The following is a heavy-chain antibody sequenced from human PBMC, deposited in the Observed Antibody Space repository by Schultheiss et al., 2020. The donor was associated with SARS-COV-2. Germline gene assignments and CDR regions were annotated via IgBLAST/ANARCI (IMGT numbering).Heavy chain of an antibody. CDR1: GYTFTGYY. J-gene: IGHJ6*03. CDR2: INPNSGGT. Sequence: ASVKVSCKASGYTFTGYYMHWVRQAPGQGLEWMVWINPNSGGTNYAQKFQGRVTMTRDTSISTAYMELSRLRSDDTAVYYCAREVGATRYYYYYMDVWGKGTTVTVSS. CDR3: AREVGATRYYYYYMDV. V-gene: IGHV1-2*02. D-gene: IGHD1-26*01.